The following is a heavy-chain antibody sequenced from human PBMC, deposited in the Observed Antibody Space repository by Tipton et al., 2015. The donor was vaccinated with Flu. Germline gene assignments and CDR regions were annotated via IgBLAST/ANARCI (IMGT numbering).Heavy chain of an antibody. V-gene: IGHV1-46*01. J-gene: IGHJ6*02. CDR2: INPSGGST. Sequence: QVQLVQSGAEVKKPGASVKVSCKASGYTFTSYYMHWVRQAPGQGLEYMGIINPSGGSTSYAQKFQGRLTMTRDTSTSTVYMELSSLRSEDTAVYYFARNGGDLTPYYSYGMDVWGQGTTVTASS. D-gene: IGHD2-21*02. CDR3: ARNGGDLTPYYSYGMDV. CDR1: GYTFTSYY.